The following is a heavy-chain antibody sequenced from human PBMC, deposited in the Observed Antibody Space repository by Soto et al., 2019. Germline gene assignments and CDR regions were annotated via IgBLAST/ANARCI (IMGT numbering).Heavy chain of an antibody. J-gene: IGHJ4*02. CDR1: GFSFEYYA. CDR3: AGEGPYGSGSPDDR. CDR2: ISDAGSKK. V-gene: IGHV3-30-3*01. Sequence: QVKLVESGGGVVQPGKSLRLSCAASGFSFEYYAIHWVRQAPGKGLEWVAVISDAGSKKNYAESVKGRFTISRDNSTNTGYLQMNSLIPDDTAVYYCAGEGPYGSGSPDDRWGQGSLVTVSS. D-gene: IGHD3-10*01.